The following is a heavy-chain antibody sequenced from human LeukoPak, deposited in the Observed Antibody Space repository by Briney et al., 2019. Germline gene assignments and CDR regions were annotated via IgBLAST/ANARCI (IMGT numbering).Heavy chain of an antibody. CDR2: ISYDGSNK. CDR1: GFTFSSYA. D-gene: IGHD3-22*01. V-gene: IGHV3-30*04. Sequence: PGRSLRLSCAASGFTFSSYAMHWVRQAPGKGLEWVAVISYDGSNKYYADSVKGRFTISRDNSKNTLYLQMNSLRAEDTAVYYCARDSLIDSIDYYYYGMDVWGQGTTVTVSS. J-gene: IGHJ6*02. CDR3: ARDSLIDSIDYYYYGMDV.